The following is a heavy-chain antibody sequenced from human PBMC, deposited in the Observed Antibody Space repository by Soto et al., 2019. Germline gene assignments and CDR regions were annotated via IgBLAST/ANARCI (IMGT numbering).Heavy chain of an antibody. CDR1: GFTFSSYG. Sequence: GGSLRLSCAASGFTFSSYGMHWVRQAPGKGLEWVAVIWYDGSNKYYADSVKGRFTISRDNSKNTLYLQMNSLRAEDTAVYYCARDTYSSSSGVDYWGQGTLVTVSS. J-gene: IGHJ4*02. CDR2: IWYDGSNK. D-gene: IGHD6-6*01. V-gene: IGHV3-33*01. CDR3: ARDTYSSSSGVDY.